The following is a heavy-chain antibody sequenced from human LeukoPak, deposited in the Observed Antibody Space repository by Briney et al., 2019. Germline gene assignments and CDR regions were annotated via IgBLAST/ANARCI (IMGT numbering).Heavy chain of an antibody. CDR2: IIPILGIA. D-gene: IGHD2-21*02. J-gene: IGHJ5*02. CDR1: GGTFSSYA. V-gene: IGHV1-69*04. Sequence: SVKVSRKASGGTFSSYAISWVRQAPGQGLEWMGRIIPILGIANYAQKFQGRVTMTRNTSISTAYMELSSLRSEDTAVYYCARGRLLVVGTGGGLKGWFDPWGQGTLVTVSS. CDR3: ARGRLLVVGTGGGLKGWFDP.